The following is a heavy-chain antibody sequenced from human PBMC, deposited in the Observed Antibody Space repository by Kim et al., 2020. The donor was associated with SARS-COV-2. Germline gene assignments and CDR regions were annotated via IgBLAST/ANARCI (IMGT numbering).Heavy chain of an antibody. J-gene: IGHJ3*02. V-gene: IGHV3-7*01. CDR3: ASDGDLYSSGKDAFDI. D-gene: IGHD6-19*01. CDR1: GFTFSNYC. CDR2: IKQDGNQK. Sequence: GGSLRLSCAASGFTFSNYCMTWVRQAPGKGLEWVANIKQDGNQKYYVDSVKGRFTISRDNAKNSLYLQMNSLRAEDTAVYYCASDGDLYSSGKDAFDIWGQGTMVTVSS.